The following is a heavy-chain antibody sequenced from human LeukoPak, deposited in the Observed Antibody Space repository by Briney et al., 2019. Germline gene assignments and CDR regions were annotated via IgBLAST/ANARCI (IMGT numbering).Heavy chain of an antibody. J-gene: IGHJ4*02. D-gene: IGHD6-19*01. Sequence: GGSLRLCCTVSGFTFRSYWMSWVRQAPGKGLEWVGNIKQDGSEKYYVDSVKGRFTISRDNAKNSLYLQMNSLRAEDTAVYYCARVGGRIAVAGVSDYWGQGTLVTVSS. CDR1: GFTFRSYW. CDR3: ARVGGRIAVAGVSDY. CDR2: IKQDGSEK. V-gene: IGHV3-7*01.